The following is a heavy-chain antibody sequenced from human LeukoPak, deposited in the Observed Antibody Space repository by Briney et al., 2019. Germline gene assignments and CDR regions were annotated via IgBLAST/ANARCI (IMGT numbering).Heavy chain of an antibody. Sequence: ASVKVSCKASGGTFSSYAISWVRQAPGQGLEWMGGIIPIFGTANYAQKFQGRVTITADESTSTAYMELSSLRSEDTAVYYCAARTYYDILTGYLFDYWGQGTLVTVSS. V-gene: IGHV1-69*13. D-gene: IGHD3-9*01. CDR1: GGTFSSYA. CDR2: IIPIFGTA. CDR3: AARTYYDILTGYLFDY. J-gene: IGHJ4*02.